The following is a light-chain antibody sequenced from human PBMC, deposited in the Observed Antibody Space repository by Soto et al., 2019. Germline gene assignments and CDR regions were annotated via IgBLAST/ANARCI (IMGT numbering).Light chain of an antibody. CDR2: RNN. CDR1: SAIIGSNY. Sequence: QSVLTHPPSASGTPGQSGTISYSGSSAIIGSNYVDWYQQLPGTARRLLIYRNNQRPSGVPDRFSGSKTGTSASLAISGLRSEDEADYYCAAWDDSLSGYVFGTGTKVTGL. V-gene: IGLV1-47*01. J-gene: IGLJ1*01. CDR3: AAWDDSLSGYV.